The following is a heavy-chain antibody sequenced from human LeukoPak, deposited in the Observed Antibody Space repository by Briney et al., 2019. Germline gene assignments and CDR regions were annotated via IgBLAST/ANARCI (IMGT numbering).Heavy chain of an antibody. J-gene: IGHJ4*02. D-gene: IGHD2-15*01. Sequence: GGSLRLSCAAYGFTFSSSAMSWVRQAPGKGLEWVSAISNNGGYTYYADSVQGRFTISRDNSKSTLCLQMNSLRAEDTAVYYCAKQLGYCSDGSCYFPYWGQGTLVTVSS. CDR1: GFTFSSSA. CDR3: AKQLGYCSDGSCYFPY. V-gene: IGHV3-23*01. CDR2: ISNNGGYT.